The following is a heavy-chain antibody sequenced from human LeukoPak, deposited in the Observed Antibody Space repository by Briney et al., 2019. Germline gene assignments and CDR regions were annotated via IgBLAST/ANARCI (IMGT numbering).Heavy chain of an antibody. V-gene: IGHV3-21*06. CDR3: VRDLGTAVTTKTAFDV. CDR2: ITRIVPYV. Sequence: GGSLRLSCEGSGFPFSSYNMNWVRQAPGKGLEWVSCITRIVPYVYYAESLKGRFTISKDKARNSVYLHMTGLRAEDTALYYCVRDLGTAVTTKTAFDVWGQGTMVTVSS. D-gene: IGHD4-17*01. CDR1: GFPFSSYN. J-gene: IGHJ3*01.